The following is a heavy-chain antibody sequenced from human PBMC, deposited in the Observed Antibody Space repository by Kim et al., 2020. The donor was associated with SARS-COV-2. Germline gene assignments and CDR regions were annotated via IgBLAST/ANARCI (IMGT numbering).Heavy chain of an antibody. Sequence: GGSLRHSCAASTFTFSSYAMGWVRQAPGKGLEWVSAISYSGGNTYYADSVKGRFTISRDNSKNTLYLQMNSLRAEDTAVYHCARVRETTSGWYWFDPWGQGTLVTVSS. D-gene: IGHD6-19*01. V-gene: IGHV3-23*01. CDR1: TFTFSSYA. CDR3: ARVRETTSGWYWFDP. J-gene: IGHJ5*02. CDR2: ISYSGGNT.